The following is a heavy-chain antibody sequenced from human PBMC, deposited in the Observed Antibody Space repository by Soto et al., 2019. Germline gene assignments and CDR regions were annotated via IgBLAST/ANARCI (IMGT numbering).Heavy chain of an antibody. CDR1: ESTFSSYS. CDR3: AREERYCSGGSCYYYYMDV. V-gene: IGHV3-21*01. J-gene: IGHJ6*03. Sequence: GGSLRLSCAASESTFSSYSMNWVRQAPGKGLEWVSSISSSSSYIYYADSVKGRFTISRDNAKNSLYLQMNSLRAEDTAVYYCAREERYCSGGSCYYYYMDVWGKGTTVTVSS. D-gene: IGHD2-15*01. CDR2: ISSSSSYI.